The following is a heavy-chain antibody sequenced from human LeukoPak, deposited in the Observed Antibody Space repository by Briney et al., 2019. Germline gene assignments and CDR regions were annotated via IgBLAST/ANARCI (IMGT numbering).Heavy chain of an antibody. Sequence: GGSLRLSCAASGFTFSDYSMNWVRQAPGKGLEWVSAISGSGVTTYYADSVKGRFTISRDNSKHTLYLQMNSLRAEDTAVYYCSKWKAIVLVPAARSPIDYWGQGTLVTVSS. V-gene: IGHV3-23*01. CDR3: SKWKAIVLVPAARSPIDY. CDR2: ISGSGVTT. CDR1: GFTFSDYS. D-gene: IGHD2-2*01. J-gene: IGHJ4*02.